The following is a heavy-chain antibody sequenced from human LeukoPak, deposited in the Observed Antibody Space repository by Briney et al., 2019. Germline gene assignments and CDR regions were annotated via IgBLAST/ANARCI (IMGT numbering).Heavy chain of an antibody. V-gene: IGHV1-2*02. CDR1: GYTFTDYY. Sequence: ASVKVSCKASGYTFTDYYIHWGRQAPGQGLEWVGWINPNSGGTNYAQQFRGRVTMTRDTSISTAYMELSRLRSDDTAVYYCACYRYSGSYSIFDYSRQGTLVTVSS. J-gene: IGHJ4*02. D-gene: IGHD1-26*01. CDR3: ACYRYSGSYSIFDY. CDR2: INPNSGGT.